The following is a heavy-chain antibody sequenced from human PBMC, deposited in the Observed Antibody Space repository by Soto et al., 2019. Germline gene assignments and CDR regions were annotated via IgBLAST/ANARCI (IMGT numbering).Heavy chain of an antibody. CDR3: AREDSIIIPAVSDF. CDR2: ISKSDYT. J-gene: IGHJ4*02. V-gene: IGHV3-21*01. Sequence: PGGSLRLSCTVSGFAFNNYGIRWVRQAPGKGLEWVSSISKSDYTYYSDSVKGRFTISRDNAKNSVSLQMNTLRVEDTAVYYCAREDSIIIPAVSDFWGQGTLVTVSS. CDR1: GFAFNNYG. D-gene: IGHD2-2*01.